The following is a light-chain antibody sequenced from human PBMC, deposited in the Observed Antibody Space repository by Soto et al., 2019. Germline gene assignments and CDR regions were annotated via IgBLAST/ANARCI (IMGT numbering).Light chain of an antibody. J-gene: IGKJ5*01. CDR2: SAS. V-gene: IGKV3-20*01. Sequence: DIVLTQSPGTLSLSPGESATLSCRASQSLTGGYLAWFQQKPGQTPRLLIYSASNRATGIPDRFSGSGSGTDFTLTISRLAPEDFVVYFCQQNGSLPSTFGQGTRLEIK. CDR1: QSLTGGY. CDR3: QQNGSLPST.